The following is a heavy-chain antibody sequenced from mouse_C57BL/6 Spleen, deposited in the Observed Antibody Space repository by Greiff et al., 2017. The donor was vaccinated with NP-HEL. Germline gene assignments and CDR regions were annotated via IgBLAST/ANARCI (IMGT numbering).Heavy chain of an antibody. CDR3: ASDSSGYPY. Sequence: QVQLKESGAELARPGASVKLSCKASGYTFTSYGISWVKQRTGQGLEWIGEIYPRSGNTYYNEKFKGKATLTADKSSSTAYMELRSLTSEDSAVYFCASDSSGYPYWGQGTLVTVSA. V-gene: IGHV1-81*01. CDR1: GYTFTSYG. J-gene: IGHJ3*01. D-gene: IGHD3-2*02. CDR2: IYPRSGNT.